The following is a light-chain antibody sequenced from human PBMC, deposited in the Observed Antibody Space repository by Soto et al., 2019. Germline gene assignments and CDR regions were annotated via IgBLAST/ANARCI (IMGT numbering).Light chain of an antibody. Sequence: DIPMTQSPSSLSASVGDRITITCRASQGSSNFLAWYQQKPGKPPKLLIYGASTLQSGVPSRFSGSESGADFTLTISSLQPEDVATYYCQEYYTAPFTFGPGTKVDIK. CDR2: GAS. V-gene: IGKV1-27*01. CDR1: QGSSNF. CDR3: QEYYTAPFT. J-gene: IGKJ3*01.